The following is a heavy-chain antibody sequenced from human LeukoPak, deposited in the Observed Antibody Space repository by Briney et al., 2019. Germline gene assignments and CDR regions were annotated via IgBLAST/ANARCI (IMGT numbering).Heavy chain of an antibody. CDR1: GGSISSYY. J-gene: IGHJ4*02. V-gene: IGHV4-59*01. D-gene: IGHD6-13*01. CDR3: ARRPYSSSSHDY. CDR2: IYYSGST. Sequence: SETLSLTCTVSGGSISSYYWGWIRQPPGKGLEWIGYIYYSGSTNYNPSLKSRVTISVDTSKNQFSLKLSSVTAADTAVYYCARRPYSSSSHDYWGQGTLVTVSS.